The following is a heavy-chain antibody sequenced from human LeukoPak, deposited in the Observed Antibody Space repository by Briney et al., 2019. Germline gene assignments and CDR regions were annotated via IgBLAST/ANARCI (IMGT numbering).Heavy chain of an antibody. CDR2: IKQYGSEK. Sequence: PGGSLRLSCAASGFTFSSYWMDWVRQAPGKGLEWVANIKQYGSEKNYVDSVKGRFTIHRDNAKNSLYLQMNSLRAEDMAVYYCVRGEADYGGWSYWGQGTLVTVCS. V-gene: IGHV3-7*04. CDR1: GFTFSSYW. CDR3: VRGEADYGGWSY. D-gene: IGHD4-17*01. J-gene: IGHJ4*02.